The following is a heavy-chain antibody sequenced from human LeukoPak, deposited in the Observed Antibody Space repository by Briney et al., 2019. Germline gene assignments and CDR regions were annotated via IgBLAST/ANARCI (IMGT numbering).Heavy chain of an antibody. CDR2: INPNSGGT. J-gene: IGHJ1*01. V-gene: IGHV1-2*02. CDR1: GYTFTGYY. Sequence: GASVKVSCKASGYTFTGYYIHWVRQAPGQGPEWMGWINPNSGGTNYAQKFQGRVTMTRDTSISTAYMELSRLISDDTAVYYCARGPSDIAAAAVEIYFQHWGQGTVVTVSS. D-gene: IGHD6-13*01. CDR3: ARGPSDIAAAAVEIYFQH.